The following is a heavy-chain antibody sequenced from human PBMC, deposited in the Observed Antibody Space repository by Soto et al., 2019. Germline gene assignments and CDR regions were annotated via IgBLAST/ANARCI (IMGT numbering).Heavy chain of an antibody. J-gene: IGHJ4*02. V-gene: IGHV1-18*01. Sequence: QVQLVQSGPEVEKPGASVKVSCKTSGYTFTSYGISWVRQAPGQGLEWMGWISTDKGKTNYAQKYQGRGTMTTDTSTSKAYMELRSLTSDDTAVYYCATRSPAFDYWGQGTLVTVS. CDR2: ISTDKGKT. CDR3: ATRSPAFDY. CDR1: GYTFTSYG.